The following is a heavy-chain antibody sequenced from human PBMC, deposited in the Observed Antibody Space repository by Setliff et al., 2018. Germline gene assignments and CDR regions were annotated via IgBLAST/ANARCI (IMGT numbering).Heavy chain of an antibody. V-gene: IGHV4-4*08. CDR2: IYTSGGT. Sequence: SETLSLTCNVSGDSMNDNHWTWIRQPPGKGLEWIGYIYTSGGTNYNPSLKSRVTISVDMSKNQFSLKLSSVIAADTAVYYCARGRYFESSSYYFPFDYWGLGTLVTVSS. D-gene: IGHD3-22*01. J-gene: IGHJ4*02. CDR3: ARGRYFESSSYYFPFDY. CDR1: GDSMNDNH.